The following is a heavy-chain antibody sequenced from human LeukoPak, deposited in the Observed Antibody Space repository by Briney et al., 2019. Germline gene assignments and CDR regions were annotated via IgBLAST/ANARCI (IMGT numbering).Heavy chain of an antibody. CDR2: INPNSGGT. CDR1: GYTFTGYY. J-gene: IGHJ4*02. D-gene: IGHD6-19*01. CDR3: ARGGPWYSSGWYGGLDFDY. Sequence: ASVKVSCKASGYTFTGYYMHWVRQAPGQGLEWMGWINPNSGGTNYAQKFQGRVTMTRDTSISTAYVELSRLRSDDTAVYYCARGGPWYSSGWYGGLDFDYWGQGTLVTVSS. V-gene: IGHV1-2*02.